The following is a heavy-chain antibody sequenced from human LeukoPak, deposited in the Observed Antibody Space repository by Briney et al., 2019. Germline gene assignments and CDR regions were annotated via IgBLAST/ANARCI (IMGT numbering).Heavy chain of an antibody. V-gene: IGHV4-39*07. CDR3: ARVPYNWFDP. Sequence: KTSETLSLTRIVSGVSIRYNSYYWGWIRQPPGKGLEWIGSVFYSGSTYYNPSLKSRVTILVDTSKNQFSLKLSSVTAADTAVYYCARVPYNWFDPWGQGTLVTVSS. J-gene: IGHJ5*02. CDR1: GVSIRYNSYY. CDR2: VFYSGST.